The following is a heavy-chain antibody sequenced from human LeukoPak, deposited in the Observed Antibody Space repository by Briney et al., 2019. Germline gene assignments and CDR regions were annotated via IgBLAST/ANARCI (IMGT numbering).Heavy chain of an antibody. V-gene: IGHV1-18*01. D-gene: IGHD2-2*01. Sequence: ASVKVSCKASGYTFTSYGISWVRQAPGQGLEWMGWISAYNGNANYAQKLQGRVTMTTDTSTSTAYMELRSLTSDETAVYYGARGTGIVVVPASFGGWFDPWGQGTLVTVSS. CDR3: ARGTGIVVVPASFGGWFDP. CDR2: ISAYNGNA. J-gene: IGHJ5*02. CDR1: GYTFTSYG.